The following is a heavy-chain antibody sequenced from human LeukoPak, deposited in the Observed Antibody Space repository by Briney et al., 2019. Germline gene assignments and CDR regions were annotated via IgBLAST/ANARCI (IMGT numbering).Heavy chain of an antibody. Sequence: GASVKVSCKAAGYSFNTFGITWVRQAPGQGLEWMGWISGYNGNTNYAKKFQGRVTMTTDKSTSTAYMELRSLTSDDTAVYYCARDYYDSSTDYYVGYGLDYWGQGTLVTVSS. CDR3: ARDYYDSSTDYYVGYGLDY. CDR2: ISGYNGNT. V-gene: IGHV1-18*01. CDR1: GYSFNTFG. J-gene: IGHJ4*02. D-gene: IGHD3-22*01.